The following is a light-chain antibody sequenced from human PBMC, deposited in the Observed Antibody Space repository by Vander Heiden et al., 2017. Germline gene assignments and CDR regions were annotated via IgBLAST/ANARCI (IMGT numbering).Light chain of an antibody. CDR2: DAS. J-gene: IGKJ5*01. V-gene: IGKV1-33*01. CDR1: QEIRNY. Sequence: IQMTQSASALSVSVGDRVTLTCQASQEIRNYLNWYQHKPGQAPRLLIYDASTLDTGIPSRFRGSGSGTDFSLTISSLQSEDIAAYYCQQYDNCPFTFGRGTRVEI. CDR3: QQYDNCPFT.